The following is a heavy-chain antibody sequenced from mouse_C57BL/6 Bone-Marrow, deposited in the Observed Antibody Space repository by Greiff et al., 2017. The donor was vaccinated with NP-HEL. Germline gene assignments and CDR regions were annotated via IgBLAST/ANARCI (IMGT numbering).Heavy chain of an antibody. J-gene: IGHJ2*01. CDR1: GYTFTSYW. Sequence: QVQLQQPGAELVKPGASVKMSCKASGYTFTSYWITWVKQRPGQGLEWIGDIYPGSGSTNYNEKFKSKATLTVDTSSSTASMQLSSLTSEDSAVYYCARFEDYYGSSFLGYWGQGTTLTVSS. CDR3: ARFEDYYGSSFLGY. CDR2: IYPGSGST. V-gene: IGHV1-55*01. D-gene: IGHD1-1*01.